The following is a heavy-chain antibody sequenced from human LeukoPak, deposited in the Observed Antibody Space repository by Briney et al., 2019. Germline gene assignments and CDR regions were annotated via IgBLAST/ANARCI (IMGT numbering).Heavy chain of an antibody. Sequence: SETLSLTCTVSGGSISSYYWSWIRQPAGKGLEWIGRIYTSGSTNYNPSLKSRVTMSVDTSKNQFTLKLSSVTAADTAVYYCLGYYYYGMDVWGQGTTVTVSS. J-gene: IGHJ6*02. CDR3: LGYYYYGMDV. CDR2: IYTSGST. CDR1: GGSISSYY. V-gene: IGHV4-4*07.